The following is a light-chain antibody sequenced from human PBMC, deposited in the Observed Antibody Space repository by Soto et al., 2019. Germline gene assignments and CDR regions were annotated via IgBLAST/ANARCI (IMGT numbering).Light chain of an antibody. CDR1: QSVNSW. J-gene: IGKJ1*01. V-gene: IGKV1-5*03. CDR3: QQYNSFWT. CDR2: KTS. Sequence: DIPMTQSPSTLSASVGDRVTITCRASQSVNSWLAWYQQKPGKAPKLLIYKTSNLESGVPSRFSGSGAGTEFTLTISSLQPDDFATYYCQQYNSFWTFGQGTKVETK.